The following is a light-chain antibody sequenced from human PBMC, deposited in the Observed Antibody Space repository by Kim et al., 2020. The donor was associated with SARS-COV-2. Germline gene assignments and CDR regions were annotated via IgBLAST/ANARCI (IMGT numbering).Light chain of an antibody. CDR1: SSDIGSNT. CDR2: SNT. Sequence: GQRISISCSGGSSDIGSNTVSWCQQFPGTTPKLRIYSNTQRPSRVPDRFSGSKSGTSASLAISELQSEDEADYYCASWDDSLSGWVFGGGTQLTVL. CDR3: ASWDDSLSGWV. J-gene: IGLJ3*02. V-gene: IGLV1-44*01.